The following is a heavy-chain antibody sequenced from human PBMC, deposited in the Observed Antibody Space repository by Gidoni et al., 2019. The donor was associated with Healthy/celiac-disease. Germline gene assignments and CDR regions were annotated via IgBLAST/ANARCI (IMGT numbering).Heavy chain of an antibody. CDR1: GFTFSSYS. J-gene: IGHJ5*02. V-gene: IGHV3-21*01. CDR2: ISSSSSYI. Sequence: EVQLVESGGGLVKPGGSLRLSCAASGFTFSSYSMNWVRQAPGKGLEWVSSISSSSSYIYYADSVKGRFTISRDNAKNSLYLQMNSLRAEDTAVYYCARDIVATILWFDPWGQGTLVTVSS. CDR3: ARDIVATILWFDP. D-gene: IGHD5-12*01.